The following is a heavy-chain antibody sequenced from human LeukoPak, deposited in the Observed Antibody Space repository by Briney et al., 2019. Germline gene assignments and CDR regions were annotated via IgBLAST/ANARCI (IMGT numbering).Heavy chain of an antibody. CDR1: GGSISSYY. V-gene: IGHV4-59*08. J-gene: IGHJ5*02. CDR2: IYYSGST. D-gene: IGHD2-15*01. Sequence: SETLSLTCTVSGGSISSYYWSWIRQPPGKGLEWIGYIYYSGSTNYNPSLKSRVTISVDTSKNQFSLKLSSVTAADTAVYYCARQGAIVVVVAAILNWFDPWGQGTLVTVSS. CDR3: ARQGAIVVVVAAILNWFDP.